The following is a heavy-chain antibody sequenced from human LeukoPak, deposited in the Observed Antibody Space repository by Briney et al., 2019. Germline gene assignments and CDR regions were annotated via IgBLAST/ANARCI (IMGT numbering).Heavy chain of an antibody. CDR1: GFTFSSYA. J-gene: IGHJ4*02. D-gene: IGHD6-13*01. CDR2: ISGNGGST. V-gene: IGHV3-23*01. CDR3: AKVVWLHLVYFDY. Sequence: GGSLRLSCAASGFTFSSYAMSWVRQAPGKGLEWVSVISGNGGSTYYADSVKDRFTITRDNSKSTLYLQMTGLRAEDTAVYYCAKVVWLHLVYFDYWGQGTLVTVSS.